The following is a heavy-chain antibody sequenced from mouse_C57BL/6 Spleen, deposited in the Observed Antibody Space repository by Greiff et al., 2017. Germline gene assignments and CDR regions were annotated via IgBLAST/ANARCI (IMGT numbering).Heavy chain of an antibody. D-gene: IGHD3-2*02. CDR1: GYTFTSYW. Sequence: QVQLQQPGAELVKPGASVKLSCKASGYTFTSYWMPWVKQRPGQGLEWIGMIHPNSGSTNYNEKFKSKATLTVDKSSSTAYMQLSSLTSEDSAVYYCARGASSGSPFAYWGQGTLVTVSA. CDR2: IHPNSGST. CDR3: ARGASSGSPFAY. V-gene: IGHV1-64*01. J-gene: IGHJ3*01.